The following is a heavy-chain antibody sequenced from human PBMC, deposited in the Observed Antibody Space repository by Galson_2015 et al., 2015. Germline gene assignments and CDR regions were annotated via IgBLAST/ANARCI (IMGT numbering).Heavy chain of an antibody. CDR3: IGLWFGELQSSAN. Sequence: SLRLSCAASGFTFSSYAMSWVRQAPGKGLEWVSYISSSGSTIYYADSVKGRFTISRDNAKNSLYLQMNSLRAEDTAVYYCIGLWFGELQSSANWGQGTLVTVSS. CDR1: GFTFSSYA. V-gene: IGHV3-11*01. D-gene: IGHD3-10*01. J-gene: IGHJ4*02. CDR2: ISSSGSTI.